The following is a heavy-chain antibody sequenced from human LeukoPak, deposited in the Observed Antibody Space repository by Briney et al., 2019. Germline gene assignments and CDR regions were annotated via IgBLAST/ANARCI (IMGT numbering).Heavy chain of an antibody. CDR1: GYTFTSYG. Sequence: ASVKVSCKASGYTFTSYGISWVRQAPGQGLEWMGWISAYNGNTNYAQKLQGRVTMTTDTSTSTAYMELRSLRSDDTAVYYCAREDYARFGEPIGCYDYWGQGTLVTVSS. V-gene: IGHV1-18*01. CDR2: ISAYNGNT. D-gene: IGHD3-10*01. CDR3: AREDYARFGEPIGCYDY. J-gene: IGHJ4*02.